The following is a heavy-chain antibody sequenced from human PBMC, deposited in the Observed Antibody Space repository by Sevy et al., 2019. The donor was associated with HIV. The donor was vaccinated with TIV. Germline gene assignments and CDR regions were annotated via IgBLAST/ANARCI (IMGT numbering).Heavy chain of an antibody. CDR3: AKEGGSYLDY. Sequence: GGSLRLSCAASGFTFSNYEINWVHQAPGKGLEWVSYITSSGTTIYYADSVKGRFTISRDNAKNSLYLQMNSLRAEDTAVYYCAKEGGSYLDYWGQGTLVTVSS. CDR2: ITSSGTTI. CDR1: GFTFSNYE. D-gene: IGHD1-26*01. V-gene: IGHV3-48*03. J-gene: IGHJ4*02.